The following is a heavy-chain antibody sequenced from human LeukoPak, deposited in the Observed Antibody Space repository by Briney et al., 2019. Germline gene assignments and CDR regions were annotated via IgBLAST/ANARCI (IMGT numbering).Heavy chain of an antibody. D-gene: IGHD3-10*01. CDR2: IYYSGST. J-gene: IGHJ5*02. V-gene: IGHV4-59*08. Sequence: SETLSLTCTVSGGSISSYYWSWIRQPPGKGLEWIGYIYYSGSTNYNPSLKSRVTISVDTSKNQFSLKLSSVTAADTAVYYCGRHQGGVLNWFDPWGQGTLVTVSS. CDR3: GRHQGGVLNWFDP. CDR1: GGSISSYY.